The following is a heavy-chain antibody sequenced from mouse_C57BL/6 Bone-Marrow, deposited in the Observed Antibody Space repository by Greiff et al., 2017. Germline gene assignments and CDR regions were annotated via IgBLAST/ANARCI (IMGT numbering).Heavy chain of an antibody. Sequence: EVQVVESGPGLVKPSQSLSLTCSVTGYSITSGYYWNWIRQFPGNKLEWMGYISYDGSNNYNPSLKNRISITRDTSKNQFFLKLNSVTTEDTATYYCARNDYDDWYFDVWGTGTTVTVSS. V-gene: IGHV3-6*01. D-gene: IGHD2-4*01. CDR2: ISYDGSN. CDR3: ARNDYDDWYFDV. J-gene: IGHJ1*03. CDR1: GYSITSGYY.